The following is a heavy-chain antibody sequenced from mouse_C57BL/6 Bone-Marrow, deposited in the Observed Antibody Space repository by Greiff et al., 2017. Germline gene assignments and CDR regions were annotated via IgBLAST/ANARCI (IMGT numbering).Heavy chain of an antibody. Sequence: QVQLQESGAELARPGASVKLSCKASGYTFTSYGISWVKQRTGQGLEWIGEIYPRSGNTYYNEKFKGKATLTADKSSSTAYMELRSLTSEDSAVYFCARDGYYAMDYWGQGTSVTVSS. D-gene: IGHD2-3*01. CDR3: ARDGYYAMDY. J-gene: IGHJ4*01. CDR1: GYTFTSYG. CDR2: IYPRSGNT. V-gene: IGHV1-81*01.